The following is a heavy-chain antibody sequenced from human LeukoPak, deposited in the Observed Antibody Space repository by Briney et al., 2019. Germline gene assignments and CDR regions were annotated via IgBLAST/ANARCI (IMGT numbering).Heavy chain of an antibody. CDR3: ATSRSVVVPPDYYYYYYMDV. CDR2: IYYSGST. J-gene: IGHJ6*03. CDR1: GGSISSSSYY. V-gene: IGHV4-39*01. D-gene: IGHD2-2*01. Sequence: SETLSLTCTVSGGSISSSSYYWGWIRQPPGKGLEWIGSIYYSGSTYYHPSLKSRVTISVDTFKNQFSLKLSSVTAADTAVYYCATSRSVVVPPDYYYYYYMDVWGKGTTVTVSS.